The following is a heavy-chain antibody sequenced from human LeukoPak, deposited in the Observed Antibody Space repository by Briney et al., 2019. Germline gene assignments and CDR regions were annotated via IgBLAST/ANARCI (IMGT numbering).Heavy chain of an antibody. D-gene: IGHD3-22*01. CDR3: ARSNYYDSSGAFDY. V-gene: IGHV3-66*02. Sequence: GGSLRLSCAASGFTVSRNYMSWVRQAPGKGLEWVSVIYSGGSTYYADSVKGRFTISRDNSKNTLYPQMNSLRAEDTAVYYCARSNYYDSSGAFDYWGQGTLVTVSS. CDR2: IYSGGST. CDR1: GFTVSRNY. J-gene: IGHJ4*02.